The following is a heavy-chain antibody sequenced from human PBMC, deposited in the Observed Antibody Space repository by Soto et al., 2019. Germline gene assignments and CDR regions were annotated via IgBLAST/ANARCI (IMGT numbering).Heavy chain of an antibody. Sequence: QVQLVQSGAEVKKPGASVQDSCKGSGYTFTSFDITWVRQATEQGLEWMGWRNPNSGNTGYAQKFQGRVTMTRNTSISTAYMELSSLRSEDTAVYCCARGGGSYWSQHWGQGTLVTVSS. CDR3: ARGGGSYWSQH. CDR1: GYTFTSFD. CDR2: RNPNSGNT. D-gene: IGHD1-26*01. J-gene: IGHJ1*01. V-gene: IGHV1-8*01.